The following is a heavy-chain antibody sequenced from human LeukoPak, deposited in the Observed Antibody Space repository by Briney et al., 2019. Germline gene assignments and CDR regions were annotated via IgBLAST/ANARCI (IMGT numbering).Heavy chain of an antibody. CDR3: ARHGRSCSGSLEFGY. CDR2: IYYSGST. Sequence: TTSEPLSLICTVWGGPINSYHWRGPPQPTGRGVVGIGYIYYSGSTNYTPSLKSRVTISVDTSKNQFSLKLSSVTAADTAVYYCARHGRSCSGSLEFGYWGQGTLVTVSS. V-gene: IGHV4-59*08. D-gene: IGHD1-26*01. CDR1: GGPINSYH. J-gene: IGHJ4*02.